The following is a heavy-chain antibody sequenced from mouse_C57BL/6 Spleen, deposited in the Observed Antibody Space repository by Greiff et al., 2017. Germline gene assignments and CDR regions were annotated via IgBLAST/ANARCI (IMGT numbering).Heavy chain of an antibody. CDR2: INPNNGGT. J-gene: IGHJ3*01. CDR1: GYTFTDYN. V-gene: IGHV1-18*01. D-gene: IGHD2-2*01. CDR3: ARDYGYDNWFAY. Sequence: EVQLQQSGPELVKPGASVQIPCKASGYTFTDYNMDWVKQSHGKSLEWIGDINPNNGGTIYNQKFKGKATLTVDKSSSTAYMELRSLTSEDTAGYYCARDYGYDNWFAYWGQGTLVTVSA.